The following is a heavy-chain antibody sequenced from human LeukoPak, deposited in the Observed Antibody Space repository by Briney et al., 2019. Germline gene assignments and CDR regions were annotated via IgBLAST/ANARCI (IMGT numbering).Heavy chain of an antibody. CDR2: INHSGST. V-gene: IGHV4-34*01. J-gene: IGHJ4*02. CDR1: GGSFSGYY. CDR3: ARATYYYDSSGTYYFDY. D-gene: IGHD3-22*01. Sequence: SETLSLTCAVYGGSFSGYYWSWIRQPPGKGLEWIGEINHSGSTNYNPSLKSRVTISVDTSKNQFSLKLSSVTAADTAVYYCARATYYYDSSGTYYFDYWAREPWSPSPQ.